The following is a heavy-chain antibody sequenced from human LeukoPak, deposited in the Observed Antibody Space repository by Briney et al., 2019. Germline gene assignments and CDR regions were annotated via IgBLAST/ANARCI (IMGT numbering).Heavy chain of an antibody. Sequence: PGGSLRLSCAASGFTFSSYSMNWVRQDPGKGREWVSSISSGSSYIYYADSVKGRFTTSRDNAKNSLYLQMNSLRAEDTAVYYCARARATVVTRDAFDIWGQGTMVTVSS. CDR2: ISSGSSYI. CDR1: GFTFSSYS. CDR3: ARARATVVTRDAFDI. J-gene: IGHJ3*02. D-gene: IGHD4-23*01. V-gene: IGHV3-21*01.